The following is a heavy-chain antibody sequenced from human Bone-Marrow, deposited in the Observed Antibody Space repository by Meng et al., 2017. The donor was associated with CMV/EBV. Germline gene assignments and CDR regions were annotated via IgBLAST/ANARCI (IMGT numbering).Heavy chain of an antibody. V-gene: IGHV3-43*01. D-gene: IGHD3-22*01. CDR1: GFTFDDYT. Sequence: LSLTCAASGFTFDDYTMHWVRQAPGKGLEWVSLISWDGGSTYYADSVKGRFTISRDNSKNSLYLQMNSLRTEDTALYYCAKGDSSGYLGADPWGQGTLVTVSS. CDR2: ISWDGGST. CDR3: AKGDSSGYLGADP. J-gene: IGHJ5*02.